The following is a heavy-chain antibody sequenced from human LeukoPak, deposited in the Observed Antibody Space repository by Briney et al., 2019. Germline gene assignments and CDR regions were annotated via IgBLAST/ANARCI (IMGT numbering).Heavy chain of an antibody. CDR1: GFTFSSYE. CDR3: ARTTETGGYSGYDLDY. D-gene: IGHD5-12*01. Sequence: PGGSLRLSCAASGFTFSSYEMNWVRQAPGKGLERVSYISSSSSYTNYADSVKGRFTISRDNAKNSLYLQMNSLRAEDTAVYYCARTTETGGYSGYDLDYWGQGTLVTVSS. CDR2: ISSSSSYT. J-gene: IGHJ4*02. V-gene: IGHV3-48*03.